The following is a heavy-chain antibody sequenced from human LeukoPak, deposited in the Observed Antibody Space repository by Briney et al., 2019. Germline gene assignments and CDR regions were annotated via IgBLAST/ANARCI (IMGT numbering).Heavy chain of an antibody. D-gene: IGHD6-19*01. V-gene: IGHV1-46*01. CDR1: GYTFTSYY. CDR2: INPSGGST. J-gene: IGHJ5*02. CDR3: ARAVAVAGTGEVGWFDP. Sequence: PGGSLRLSCAASGYTFTSYYMHWVRQAPGQGLEWMGIINPSGGSTSYAQKFQGRVTMTRDTSTSTVYMELSSLRSEDTAVYYCARAVAVAGTGEVGWFDPWGQGTLVTVSS.